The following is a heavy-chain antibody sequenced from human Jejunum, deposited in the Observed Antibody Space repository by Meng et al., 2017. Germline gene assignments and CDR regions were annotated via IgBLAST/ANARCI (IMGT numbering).Heavy chain of an antibody. D-gene: IGHD3-10*02. Sequence: QVQLPESGPGLWKPSGTLSLTCAVSGGSIESNNWWTWIRQPPGQGLEWIGEVYHSGSTHYNPSLQSRVTISIDNSKNRFSLRLNSVTAADTAIYYCARADYVRYFDLWGRGTLVTVSS. CDR2: VYHSGST. CDR1: GGSIESNNW. J-gene: IGHJ2*01. CDR3: ARADYVRYFDL. V-gene: IGHV4-4*02.